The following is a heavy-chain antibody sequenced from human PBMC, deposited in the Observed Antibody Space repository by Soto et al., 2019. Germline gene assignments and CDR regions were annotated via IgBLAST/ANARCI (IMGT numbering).Heavy chain of an antibody. CDR3: AREEVTMVRGVIIRGYYYYYGMDV. J-gene: IGHJ6*02. CDR2: INHSGST. D-gene: IGHD3-10*01. Sequence: SETLSLTCAVYGGSFSGYYWRWIRQPPGKGLEWIGEINHSGSTNYNPSLKSRVTISVDTSKNQFSLKLSSVTAADTAVYYCAREEVTMVRGVIIRGYYYYYGMDVWGQGTTVTVSS. CDR1: GGSFSGYY. V-gene: IGHV4-34*01.